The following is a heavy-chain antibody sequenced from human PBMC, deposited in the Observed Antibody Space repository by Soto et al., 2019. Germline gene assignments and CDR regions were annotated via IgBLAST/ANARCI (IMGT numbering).Heavy chain of an antibody. CDR3: AKVTHRGPIAVAGHLGS. CDR2: FNPSGLST. D-gene: IGHD6-19*01. Sequence: QVHLVQSGAEVKKPGASVNVSCQASGSITNHHMHWVRQAPGQGLEWMGIFNPSGLSTTYAQKFQGRVTITRDTSTSTVYMELSSLTSEDTAVYFRAKVTHRGPIAVAGHLGSWGQGTLVIVSS. J-gene: IGHJ5*02. V-gene: IGHV1-46*01. CDR1: GSITNHH.